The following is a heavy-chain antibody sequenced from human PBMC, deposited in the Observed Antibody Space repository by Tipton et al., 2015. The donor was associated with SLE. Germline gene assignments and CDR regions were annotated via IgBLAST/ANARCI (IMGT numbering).Heavy chain of an antibody. CDR2: IYSSGDR. CDR3: VRGSDGEYVRYFDV. Sequence: TLSLTCTVSGGSISFDYWSWIRQSAGRGLEWIGRIYSSGDRDYNPSLRSRVTMSIDASQNRVSLRLKSVSAADTAVYYCVRGSDGEYVRYFDVWGPGTLVTVSS. D-gene: IGHD4-17*01. J-gene: IGHJ2*01. CDR1: GGSISFDY. V-gene: IGHV4-4*07.